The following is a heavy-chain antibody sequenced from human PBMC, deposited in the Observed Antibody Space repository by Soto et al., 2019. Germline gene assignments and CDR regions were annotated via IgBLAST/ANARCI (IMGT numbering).Heavy chain of an antibody. CDR1: GFTFSSYG. D-gene: IGHD2-21*02. J-gene: IGHJ6*02. Sequence: QVQLVESGGGVVQPGRSLRLSCVASGFTFSSYGMHWVRQAPGKGLEWVAVISYDGSNKYYADSVKGRFTISRDNSKNTXDLQMNSLRAEDTAVYYCAKDWDIVVVTAIRYGMDVWGQGTTVTVSS. CDR3: AKDWDIVVVTAIRYGMDV. V-gene: IGHV3-30*18. CDR2: ISYDGSNK.